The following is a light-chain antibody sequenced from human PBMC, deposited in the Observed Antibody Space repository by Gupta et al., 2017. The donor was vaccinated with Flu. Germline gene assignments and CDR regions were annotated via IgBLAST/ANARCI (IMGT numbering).Light chain of an antibody. Sequence: AIHMTQSPSSVSASTGDRITITCRASQGISTHLAWYQQNLGKAPKLLVYATSTVQSGVPSRFSGSGSGTNFTLTINCLQSEDFATYYCQQYDDKRWTFGPGTKVEIK. J-gene: IGKJ1*01. V-gene: IGKV1-8*01. CDR2: ATS. CDR3: QQYDDKRWT. CDR1: QGISTH.